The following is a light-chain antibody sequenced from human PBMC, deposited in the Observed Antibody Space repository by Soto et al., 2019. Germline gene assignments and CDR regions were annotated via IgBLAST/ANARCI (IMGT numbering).Light chain of an antibody. CDR2: RDD. CDR3: AIWDDSLSGL. CDR1: SSNIGNHY. V-gene: IGLV1-47*01. Sequence: QSVLSQPPSAFGTPGQRVTISCSGSSSNIGNHYVYWYQQLPGTTPKLLIYRDDRRPSGAPDRFSGSRSGTSASLAISGLRSEDEADYYCAIWDDSLSGLFGGGTKLTVL. J-gene: IGLJ2*01.